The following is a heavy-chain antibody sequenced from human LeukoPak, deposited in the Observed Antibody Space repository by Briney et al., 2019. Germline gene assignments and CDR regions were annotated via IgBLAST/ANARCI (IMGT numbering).Heavy chain of an antibody. V-gene: IGHV3-48*01. D-gene: IGHD3-22*01. Sequence: GGSLRLSCAASGFTFSSYSMNWVRQAAGKGLEWVSYISSSSSTIYYADSVKGRFTISRDNAKNSLYLQMNSLRAEDTAVYYCARDNSGVDSSGEIDYWGQGTLVTVSS. J-gene: IGHJ4*02. CDR3: ARDNSGVDSSGEIDY. CDR2: ISSSSSTI. CDR1: GFTFSSYS.